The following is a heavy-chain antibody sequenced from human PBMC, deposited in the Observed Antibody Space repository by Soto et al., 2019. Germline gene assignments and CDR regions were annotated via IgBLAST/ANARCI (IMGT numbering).Heavy chain of an antibody. D-gene: IGHD2-2*01. V-gene: IGHV1-3*01. Sequence: QVQLVQSGAEVKKPGASVKVSCKASGYTFTSYAMHWVRQAPGQRLEWMGWINPGNGNTNYSQRFQGRVTITRDTSASTVDMELSSLRSEDTAVYHCAISVAIPVAPDYWGQGTLVTVSA. CDR1: GYTFTSYA. J-gene: IGHJ4*02. CDR2: INPGNGNT. CDR3: AISVAIPVAPDY.